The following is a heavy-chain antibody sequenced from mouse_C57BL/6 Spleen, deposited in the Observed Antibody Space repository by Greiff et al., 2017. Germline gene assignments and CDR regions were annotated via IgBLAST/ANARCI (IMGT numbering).Heavy chain of an antibody. CDR3: ARGTTTVVLDY. J-gene: IGHJ2*01. CDR1: GYSFTGYY. CDR2: INPSTGGT. V-gene: IGHV1-42*01. Sequence: VQLQQSGPELVKPGASVKISCKASGYSFTGYYMNWVKQSPEKSLEWIGEINPSTGGTTYNQKFKAKATLTVDKSSSTAYMQLKSLTSEDSAVYYCARGTTTVVLDYWGQGTTLTVSS. D-gene: IGHD1-1*01.